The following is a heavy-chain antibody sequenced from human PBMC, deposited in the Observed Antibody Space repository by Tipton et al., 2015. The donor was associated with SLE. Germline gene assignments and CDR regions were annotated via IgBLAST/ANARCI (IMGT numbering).Heavy chain of an antibody. CDR3: AREVGNLDY. Sequence: TLSLTCTVSGASISSLYWSWIRQPPGKGLEWIGCISYSGSTNYNPSLRSRVTLSIDTSKNQFSLKVTSVTASDTAVYYCAREVGNLDYWGQGTLVTVSS. J-gene: IGHJ4*02. CDR1: GASISSLY. D-gene: IGHD2-2*01. CDR2: ISYSGST. V-gene: IGHV4-59*11.